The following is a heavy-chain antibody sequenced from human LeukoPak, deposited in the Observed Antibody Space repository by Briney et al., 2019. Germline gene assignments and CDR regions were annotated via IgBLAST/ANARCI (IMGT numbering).Heavy chain of an antibody. D-gene: IGHD7-27*01. CDR1: GGSISTYY. CDR2: IYSSGST. J-gene: IGHJ3*02. Sequence: SETLSLTCTVSGGSISTYYWNWIRQPPGKGLEWIGYIYSSGSTNYNPSLKSRVTISVDTSKNQFSLKLSSVTAADTAVYYCARENWGSRAFDIWGQGTMVTVSS. V-gene: IGHV4-59*01. CDR3: ARENWGSRAFDI.